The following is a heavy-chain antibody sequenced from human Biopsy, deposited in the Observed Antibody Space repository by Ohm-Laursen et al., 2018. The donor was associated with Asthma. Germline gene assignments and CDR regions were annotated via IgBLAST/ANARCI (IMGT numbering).Heavy chain of an antibody. CDR3: AKERYYDFWSGYPI. CDR1: GFSFNSYG. CDR2: MSFDGRQT. J-gene: IGHJ3*02. Sequence: SLRLSCAASGFSFNSYGMHWVRQAPGKGLEWVAVMSFDGRQTYYADSVKGRFTISRDNSKNTLYLQMNSLRAEDTAVYYFAKERYYDFWSGYPIWGQGTMVTVSS. D-gene: IGHD3-3*01. V-gene: IGHV3-30*18.